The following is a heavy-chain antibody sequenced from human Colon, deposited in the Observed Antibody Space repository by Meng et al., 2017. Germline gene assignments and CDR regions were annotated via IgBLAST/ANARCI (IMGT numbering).Heavy chain of an antibody. J-gene: IGHJ6*02. CDR2: IWYDVSNR. CDR1: GFPFSSHA. CDR3: ASDGQQQLPYGLDV. V-gene: IGHV3-33*01. Sequence: GESLKISCPGSGFPFSSHAIHWVRQASGKGLEWVTQIWYDVSNRYYGDSVKGRFSVSRDNSMDTVYLQMDSLRVEDTAIYYCASDGQQQLPYGLDVWGQGTTVTVSS. D-gene: IGHD6-13*01.